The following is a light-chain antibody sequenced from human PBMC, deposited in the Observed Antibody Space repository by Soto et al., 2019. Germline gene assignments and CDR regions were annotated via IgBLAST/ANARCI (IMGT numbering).Light chain of an antibody. CDR2: GNS. V-gene: IGLV1-40*01. J-gene: IGLJ1*01. CDR3: QSYDSSLSGYV. CDR1: SSNIGAGYD. Sequence: QSVLTQPPSGYGAPGQSVTISCTGSSSNIGAGYDVHWYQQLPGTAPKLLIYGNSNRPSGVPDRFSGSKSGTSASLAITGLQAEDEADYYCQSYDSSLSGYVFGTGTKVPV.